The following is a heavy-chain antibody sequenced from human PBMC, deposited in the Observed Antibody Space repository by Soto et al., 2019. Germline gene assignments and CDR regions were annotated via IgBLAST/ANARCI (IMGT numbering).Heavy chain of an antibody. D-gene: IGHD3-16*01. J-gene: IGHJ4*02. Sequence: EVQLVESGGGLLQPGGSLRLSCAASGFTFITYWMHWVRQAPGKGLVWVSRIKTDGSVTTYADSVKGRFTISRDNAKNTLYLQMNTLRAEDTAVYYCARDLGGSHDYWGRGPLVTVSS. CDR2: IKTDGSVT. CDR3: ARDLGGSHDY. V-gene: IGHV3-74*01. CDR1: GFTFITYW.